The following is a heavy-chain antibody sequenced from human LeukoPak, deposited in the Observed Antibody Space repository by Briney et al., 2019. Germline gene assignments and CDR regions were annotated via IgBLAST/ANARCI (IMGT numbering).Heavy chain of an antibody. Sequence: PSETLSLTCAVYNGSFSGYYWSWIRQPPGKGLEWIGEINHSGSTNYNPSLKSRITISVDTSKNQFSLKLNSVTAAATAVYYCASLRSGYSGDLEPFGYWGQGTLVTVSS. CDR2: INHSGST. D-gene: IGHD5-12*01. V-gene: IGHV4-34*01. J-gene: IGHJ4*02. CDR3: ASLRSGYSGDLEPFGY. CDR1: NGSFSGYY.